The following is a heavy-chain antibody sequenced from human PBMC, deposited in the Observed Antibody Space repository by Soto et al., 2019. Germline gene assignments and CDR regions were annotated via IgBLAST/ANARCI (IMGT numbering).Heavy chain of an antibody. CDR2: INRHGDST. D-gene: IGHD4-17*01. J-gene: IGHJ4*02. Sequence: EVYLVESGGGVVRPGGSLRLSCAASGFGFDEYGMSWVRQGPGKGLEWVSGINRHGDSTGYADSVKGRFTISRDNANNSLYLEMNGLRAEDTAFYYCARDHRWGCEYGDDGDSWGQGTLVTVSS. CDR3: ARDHRWGCEYGDDGDS. CDR1: GFGFDEYG. V-gene: IGHV3-20*04.